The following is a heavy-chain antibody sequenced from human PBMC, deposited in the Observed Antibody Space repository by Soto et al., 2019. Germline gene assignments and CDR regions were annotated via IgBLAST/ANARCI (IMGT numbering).Heavy chain of an antibody. D-gene: IGHD3-9*01. V-gene: IGHV1-3*05. CDR1: GYIFADYA. Sequence: QVQIVQSGPEEKSPGASVKLSCTTSGYIFADYAIHWVRQAPGQGLEWVGWIKADNGDTRYSPKFQGRLIMAWCLAESASYMELGDLRSAVPGVFYCETSDWVWWGRGSL. CDR2: IKADNGDT. J-gene: IGHJ4*02. CDR3: ETSDWVW.